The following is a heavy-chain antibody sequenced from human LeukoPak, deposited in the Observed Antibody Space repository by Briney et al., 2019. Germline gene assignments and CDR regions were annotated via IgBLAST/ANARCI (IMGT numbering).Heavy chain of an antibody. D-gene: IGHD1-26*01. J-gene: IGHJ4*02. CDR3: AGVGVSVGGPDY. CDR2: ISDDGKNK. Sequence: PGRSLRLSCAAARFSFTTYTMQWVRQAPGKGLEWVAGISDDGKNKFYADSVKGRFTISRDNSQNTLYLQMNSLRPEDTAVFYCAGVGVSVGGPDYWGPGTLVTVSS. V-gene: IGHV3-30*04. CDR1: RFSFTTYT.